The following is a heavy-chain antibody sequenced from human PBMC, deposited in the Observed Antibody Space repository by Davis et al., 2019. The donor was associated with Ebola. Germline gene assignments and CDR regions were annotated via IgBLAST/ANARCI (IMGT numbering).Heavy chain of an antibody. CDR1: GFTFSSYS. V-gene: IGHV3-21*01. Sequence: GESLKISCAASGFTFSSYSMNWVRQAPGKGLEWVSSISSSSSYIYYADSVKGRFTISRDNAKNSLYLQMNSLRAEDTAVYYCARTRYSYGDYYGMDVWGKGTTVTVSS. CDR3: ARTRYSYGDYYGMDV. CDR2: ISSSSSYI. J-gene: IGHJ6*04. D-gene: IGHD5-18*01.